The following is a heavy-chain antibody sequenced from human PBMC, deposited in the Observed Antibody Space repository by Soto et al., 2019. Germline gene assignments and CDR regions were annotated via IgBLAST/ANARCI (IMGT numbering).Heavy chain of an antibody. CDR1: GFTSGSYA. Sequence: GGSLRLSCAASGFTSGSYAMSWVRQAPGKGLEWVSAISGSGGSTYYADSVKGRFTISRDNSKNTLYLQMNSLRAEDTAVYYCAKVVSGYSYGFYYYYYGMDVWGQGTTVTVSS. D-gene: IGHD5-18*01. V-gene: IGHV3-23*01. J-gene: IGHJ6*02. CDR3: AKVVSGYSYGFYYYYYGMDV. CDR2: ISGSGGST.